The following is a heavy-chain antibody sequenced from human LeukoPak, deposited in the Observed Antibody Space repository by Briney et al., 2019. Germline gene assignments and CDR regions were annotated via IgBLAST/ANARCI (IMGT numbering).Heavy chain of an antibody. V-gene: IGHV4-39*07. CDR1: GGSISSSNYY. Sequence: SETLSLTCTVSGGSISSSNYYWGWIRQPPGKGLEWIGSIYYSGSTYYNPSLKSRLTISVDTSKNQFSLKLSSVTAADTAVYYCARILNDCSSTSCYRVFDYWGQGTLVTVSS. CDR2: IYYSGST. D-gene: IGHD2-2*01. CDR3: ARILNDCSSTSCYRVFDY. J-gene: IGHJ4*02.